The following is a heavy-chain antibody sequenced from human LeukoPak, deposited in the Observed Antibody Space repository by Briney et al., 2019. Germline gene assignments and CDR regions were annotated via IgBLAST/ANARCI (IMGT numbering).Heavy chain of an antibody. Sequence: GESLKISCKGSGYSFTSYWIGWVRQMPGKGLEWMGIIYPGDSDTRYSPSFQGQVTISADKSISTAYLQWSSLKASDTAMYYCARREMNYCDSSGYYDAFDIWGRGTMVTVSS. CDR2: IYPGDSDT. CDR3: ARREMNYCDSSGYYDAFDI. J-gene: IGHJ3*02. CDR1: GYSFTSYW. V-gene: IGHV5-51*01. D-gene: IGHD3-22*01.